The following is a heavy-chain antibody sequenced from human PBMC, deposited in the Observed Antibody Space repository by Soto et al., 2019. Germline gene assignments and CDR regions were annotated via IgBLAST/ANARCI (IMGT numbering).Heavy chain of an antibody. CDR3: ARDLAVAGTFDY. J-gene: IGHJ4*02. CDR1: GFTFSSYE. V-gene: IGHV3-48*03. D-gene: IGHD6-19*01. Sequence: GGSLRLSCADSGFTFSSYEMNWVRQAPGKGLEWVSYISSSGSTIYYADSVKGRFTISRDNAKNSLYLQMNSLRAEDTAVYYCARDLAVAGTFDYWGQGTLVTVSS. CDR2: ISSSGSTI.